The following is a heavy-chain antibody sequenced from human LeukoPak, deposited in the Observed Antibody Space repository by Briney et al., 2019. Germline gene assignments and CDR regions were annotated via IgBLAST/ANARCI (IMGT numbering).Heavy chain of an antibody. CDR2: ISGSGGST. CDR3: AKDLVRGVIDY. CDR1: GFTFSHHG. J-gene: IGHJ4*02. Sequence: GGSLRLSCAASGFTFSHHGMHWVRQAPGKGLEWVSAISGSGGSTYYADSVKGRFTISRDNSKNTLYLQMNSLRAEDTAVYYCAKDLVRGVIDYWGQGTLVTVSS. V-gene: IGHV3-23*01. D-gene: IGHD3-10*01.